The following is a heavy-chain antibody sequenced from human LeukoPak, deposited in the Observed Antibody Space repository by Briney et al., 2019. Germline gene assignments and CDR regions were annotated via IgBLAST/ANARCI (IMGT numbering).Heavy chain of an antibody. V-gene: IGHV3-53*01. CDR3: ARRAGAYSHPYDY. CDR1: GFTVSSNY. Sequence: SGGSLRLSCAASGFTVSSNYMSWVRQAPGKGLEWVSFIYSGGSTYYADSVKGRFTISRDNSKNTLYLQMNSLRADDTAVYYCARRAGAYSHPYDYWGQGTLVTVSS. CDR2: IYSGGST. J-gene: IGHJ4*02. D-gene: IGHD4/OR15-4a*01.